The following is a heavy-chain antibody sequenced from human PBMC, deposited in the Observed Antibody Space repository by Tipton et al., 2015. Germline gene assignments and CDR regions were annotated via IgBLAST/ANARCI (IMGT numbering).Heavy chain of an antibody. CDR1: GGSISSSNW. D-gene: IGHD6-19*01. CDR3: ARAFIAVSGPFDY. V-gene: IGHV4-4*02. J-gene: IGHJ4*02. Sequence: TLSLTCSVSGGSISSSNWWSWVRQPPGKGLEWIGEIYHSGNANYNPSLKSRVTMSVDTSKNQFSLQLSSVTAADTAVYYCARAFIAVSGPFDYWGRGAHVTVSS. CDR2: IYHSGNA.